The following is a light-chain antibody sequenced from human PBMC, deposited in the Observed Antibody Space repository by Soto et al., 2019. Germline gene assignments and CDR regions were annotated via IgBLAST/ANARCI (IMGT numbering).Light chain of an antibody. CDR1: FGGYNS. J-gene: IGLJ3*02. CDR3: SSFTTTSRV. V-gene: IGLV2-14*03. Sequence: QSVLTQPASVSGSPGQSITISCTVNFGGYNSVSWYQQHPGNAPKLMIYGVSHRPSGVSSRFYGPKSGKPASLTVSGPPAQYEAYYYCSSFTTTSRVFRGGTQLTVL. CDR2: GVS.